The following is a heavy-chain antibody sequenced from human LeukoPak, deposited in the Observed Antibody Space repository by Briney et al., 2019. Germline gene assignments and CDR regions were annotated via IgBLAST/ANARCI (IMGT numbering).Heavy chain of an antibody. J-gene: IGHJ6*03. D-gene: IGHD3-10*01. CDR2: IIPIFGTA. CDR3: ARDKGPGDSGSYLPYYYYYMDV. CDR1: GYTFTSYY. V-gene: IGHV1-69*13. Sequence: SVKVSCKASGYTFTSYYMHWVRQAPGQGLEWMGGIIPIFGTANYAQKFQGRVTITADESTSTAYMELSSLRSEDTAVYYCARDKGPGDSGSYLPYYYYYMDVWGKGTPVTVSS.